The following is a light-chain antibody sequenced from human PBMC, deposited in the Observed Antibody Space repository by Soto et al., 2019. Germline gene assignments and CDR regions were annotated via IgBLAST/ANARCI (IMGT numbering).Light chain of an antibody. CDR3: QQTYSTLSLT. Sequence: DLQMTQSPSSLSASVGDRVTITCRASESIGRHLNWYQQKPGKAPKLLIYAASSLRNGVPSSFRGGGSGTDFTLTISNLQPEDFATYYCQQTYSTLSLTFGQGTRLEIK. CDR1: ESIGRH. J-gene: IGKJ5*01. V-gene: IGKV1-39*01. CDR2: AAS.